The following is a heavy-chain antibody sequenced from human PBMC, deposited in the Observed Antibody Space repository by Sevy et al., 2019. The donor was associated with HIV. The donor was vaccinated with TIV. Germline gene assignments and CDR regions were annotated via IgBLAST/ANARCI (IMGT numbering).Heavy chain of an antibody. J-gene: IGHJ4*02. Sequence: GGSLSLSCAASGLNVSDYFMSWIRQAPGKRPEWVCYISSSGTIIYYADSVKGRFTISRDNAKNSLYLQMNSLRAEDTAIYYCARDLASGSFFSLYFDYWGQGTLVTVSS. CDR1: GLNVSDYF. CDR3: ARDLASGSFFSLYFDY. V-gene: IGHV3-11*01. CDR2: ISSSGTII. D-gene: IGHD3-10*01.